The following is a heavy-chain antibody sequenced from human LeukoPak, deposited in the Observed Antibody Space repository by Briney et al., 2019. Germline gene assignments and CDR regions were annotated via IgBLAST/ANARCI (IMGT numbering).Heavy chain of an antibody. Sequence: SETLSLTCAVYGGSFSGYYWSWIRQPPGKGLEWIGEINHSGSTNYNPSLKSRVTISVDTSKNQFSLKLSSVTAADTAVYYCARHLSRRSLVPAAPFDPWGQGTLVTVSS. J-gene: IGHJ5*02. CDR1: GGSFSGYY. D-gene: IGHD2-2*01. CDR2: INHSGST. CDR3: ARHLSRRSLVPAAPFDP. V-gene: IGHV4-34*01.